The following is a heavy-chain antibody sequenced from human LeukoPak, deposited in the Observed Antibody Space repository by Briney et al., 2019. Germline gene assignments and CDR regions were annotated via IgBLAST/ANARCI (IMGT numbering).Heavy chain of an antibody. V-gene: IGHV4-30-4*08. D-gene: IGHD6-13*01. CDR3: ARDLLYSSPGFDY. CDR2: IYYGGST. J-gene: IGHJ4*02. CDR1: GGSISSGDFC. Sequence: SETLSLTCTVSGGSISSGDFCWSWIRQPPGKGLEWIGYIYYGGSTYYNPSLKSRVTISVDTSKNQFSLKLSSVTAADTAVYYCARDLLYSSPGFDYWGQGTLVTVSS.